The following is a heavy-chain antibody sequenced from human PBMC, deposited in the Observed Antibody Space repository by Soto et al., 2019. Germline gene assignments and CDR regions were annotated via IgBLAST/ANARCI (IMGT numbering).Heavy chain of an antibody. J-gene: IGHJ5*02. V-gene: IGHV3-11*01. CDR3: ARVVVPAANWFDP. CDR2: ISSSGSTI. CDR1: GFTFSDYY. D-gene: IGHD2-2*01. Sequence: GGSLRLSCAASGFTFSDYYMSWIRQAPGKGLEWVSYISSSGSTIYYADSVKGRFTISRDNAKNSLYLQMNSLRAEDTAVYYCARVVVPAANWFDPWGQRTLVTVSS.